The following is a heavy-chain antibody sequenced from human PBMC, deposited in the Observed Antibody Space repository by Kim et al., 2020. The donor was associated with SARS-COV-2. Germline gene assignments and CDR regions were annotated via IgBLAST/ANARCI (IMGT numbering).Heavy chain of an antibody. V-gene: IGHV3-9*01. D-gene: IGHD3-16*02. Sequence: GGSLRLSCAASGFTFDDYAMHWVRQAPGKGLEWVSGISWNSGSIGYADSVKGRFTISRDNAKNSLYLQMNSLRAEDTALYYCAKDMWGGGTYGFIASRGAFDIWGQGTMVTVSS. J-gene: IGHJ3*02. CDR2: ISWNSGSI. CDR3: AKDMWGGGTYGFIASRGAFDI. CDR1: GFTFDDYA.